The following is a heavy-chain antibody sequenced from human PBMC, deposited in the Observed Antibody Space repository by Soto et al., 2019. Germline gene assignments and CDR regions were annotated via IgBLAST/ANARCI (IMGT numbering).Heavy chain of an antibody. CDR2: IYYSGST. D-gene: IGHD1-7*01. V-gene: IGHV4-39*01. J-gene: IGHJ6*02. Sequence: PSETLSLTCTVSGGSISSSSYYWGWIRQPPGKGLEWIGSIYYSGSTYYNPSLKSRVTISVDTSKNQFSLKLSSVTTADTAVYYCARGLELRPYYYYGMDVWGQGTTVTVSS. CDR1: GGSISSSSYY. CDR3: ARGLELRPYYYYGMDV.